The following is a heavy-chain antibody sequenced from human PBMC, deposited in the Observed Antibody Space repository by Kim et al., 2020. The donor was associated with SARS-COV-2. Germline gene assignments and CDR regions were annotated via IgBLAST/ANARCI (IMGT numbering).Heavy chain of an antibody. CDR1: GGSISSYY. V-gene: IGHV4-59*01. CDR2: IYYSGST. D-gene: IGHD3-10*01. CDR3: ARGVEMVTIIDY. Sequence: SETLSLTCTVSGGSISSYYWSWIRQPPGKGLEWIGYIYYSGSTNYNPSLKSRVTISVDTSKNQFSLKLSSVTAADTAVYYCARGVEMVTIIDYWGQGTLVTVSS. J-gene: IGHJ4*02.